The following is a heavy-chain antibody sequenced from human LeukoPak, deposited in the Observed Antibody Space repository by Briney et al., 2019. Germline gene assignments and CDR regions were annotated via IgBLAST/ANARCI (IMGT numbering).Heavy chain of an antibody. J-gene: IGHJ4*02. CDR1: GGTFSSYA. CDR3: ARSYYYGSGSYYNVIGCFDY. V-gene: IGHV1-69*05. CDR2: IIPIFGTA. Sequence: ASVKVSCKASGGTFSSYAISWVRQAPGQGLEWMGGIIPIFGTANYAQKFQGRVTITTDESTSTAYMELSSLRSEDTAVYYCARSYYYGSGSYYNVIGCFDYWGQGTLVTVSS. D-gene: IGHD3-10*01.